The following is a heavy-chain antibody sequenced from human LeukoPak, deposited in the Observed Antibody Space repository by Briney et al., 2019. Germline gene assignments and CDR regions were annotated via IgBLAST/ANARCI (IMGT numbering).Heavy chain of an antibody. D-gene: IGHD5-18*01. CDR2: IKQDGSEK. J-gene: IGHJ4*02. CDR3: ARDPSRGYTYGYEDN. V-gene: IGHV3-7*01. Sequence: GGSLRLSCAASGFTFSSYWMNWVRQAPGKGLEWAANIKQDGSEKYYVDSVKGRFTISRDNAKNSLSLQMNSLRAEDTAVYYCARDPSRGYTYGYEDNWGQGTLVTVSS. CDR1: GFTFSSYW.